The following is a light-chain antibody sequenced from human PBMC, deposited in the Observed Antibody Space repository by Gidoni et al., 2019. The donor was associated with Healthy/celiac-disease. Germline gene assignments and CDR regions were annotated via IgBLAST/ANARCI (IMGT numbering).Light chain of an antibody. CDR3: QQYYSTLT. Sequence: DIVTTQPPASLAVSMGGRATINRKSCQSVLYSSSNTTYLAWYQQKPGQPPKLLIYWASTRESGVPDRFSGGGSGTDFTLTISSLQAEDVAVYYCQQYYSTLTFGRGTKVEIK. J-gene: IGKJ4*01. V-gene: IGKV4-1*01. CDR2: WAS. CDR1: QSVLYSSSNTTY.